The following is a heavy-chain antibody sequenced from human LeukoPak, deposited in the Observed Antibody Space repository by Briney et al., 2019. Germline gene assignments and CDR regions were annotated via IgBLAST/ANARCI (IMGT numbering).Heavy chain of an antibody. CDR1: GYTFTSYY. CDR2: INPSGGST. J-gene: IGHJ5*02. Sequence: GASVKVSCKASGYTFTSYYMHWVRQAPGQGLEWMGIINPSGGSTSYAQKFQGRVTMTRDTSTGTVYMELSSLRSEDTAVYYCARDLRTAMVRFDWFDPWGQGTLVTVSS. V-gene: IGHV1-46*01. CDR3: ARDLRTAMVRFDWFDP. D-gene: IGHD5-18*01.